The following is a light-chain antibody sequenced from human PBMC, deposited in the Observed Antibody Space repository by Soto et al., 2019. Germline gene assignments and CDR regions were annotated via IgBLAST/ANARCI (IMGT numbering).Light chain of an antibody. J-gene: IGKJ2*01. V-gene: IGKV4-1*01. CDR2: WSS. CDR1: HSLLYNSSHY. Sequence: VVTQFPDSLTESLGERAAIDCKSSHSLLYNSSHYLAWYQQKPGQPPKLLIYWSSTRESGVPARFSGSGSGTNFTLTISGLQAEDAAVYYCQQYYTTPYTFGQGTKLAI. CDR3: QQYYTTPYT.